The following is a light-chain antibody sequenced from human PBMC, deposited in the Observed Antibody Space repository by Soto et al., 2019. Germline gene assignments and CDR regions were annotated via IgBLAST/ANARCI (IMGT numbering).Light chain of an antibody. J-gene: IGKJ5*01. CDR2: GAS. CDR3: QQYGSSPIT. Sequence: VLTQSPGTLSLSPGRRATLSCRASQSISRYLAWYQQKPGQAPRLLIYGASSRATGIPDRFSGSGSGTDFTLTISRLEPEDFAVYYCQQYGSSPITFGQGTRLEIK. CDR1: QSISRY. V-gene: IGKV3-20*01.